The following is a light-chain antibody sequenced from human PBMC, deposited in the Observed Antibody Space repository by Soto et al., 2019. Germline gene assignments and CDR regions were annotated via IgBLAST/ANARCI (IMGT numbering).Light chain of an antibody. CDR1: QSLVHGDGNTY. V-gene: IGKV2-24*01. Sequence: DIVMTQTPLSLPVTLGQQASISCRSTQSLVHGDGNTYLSWLHQRPGQPPRLLIYKVSKRFSGVPDRFSGSGAGTAFTLKITRVEAEDVGIFYCMQATQFPGTFGQGTKLEIK. CDR3: MQATQFPGT. J-gene: IGKJ2*01. CDR2: KVS.